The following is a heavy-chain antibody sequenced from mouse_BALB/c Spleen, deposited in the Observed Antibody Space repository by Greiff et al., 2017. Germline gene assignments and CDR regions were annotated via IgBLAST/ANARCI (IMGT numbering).Heavy chain of an antibody. CDR2: ISYSGST. CDR3: ARRGGKGWYFDV. Sequence: EVKLMESGPSLVKPSQTLSLTCSVTGDSITSGYWNWIRKFPGNKLEYMGYISYSGSTYYNPSLKSRISITRDTSKNQYYLQLNSVTTEDTATYYCARRGGKGWYFDVWGAGTTVTVSS. CDR1: GDSITSGY. J-gene: IGHJ1*01. D-gene: IGHD1-1*01. V-gene: IGHV3-8*02.